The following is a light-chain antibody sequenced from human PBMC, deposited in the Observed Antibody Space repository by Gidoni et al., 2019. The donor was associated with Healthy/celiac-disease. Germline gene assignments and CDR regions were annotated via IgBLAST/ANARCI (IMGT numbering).Light chain of an antibody. CDR2: DAS. Sequence: DIKMTQSPSSLSASVGDRVTITFQASQDISNYLNWYQQKPGKAPKLLIYDASNLETGVPSRFSGSGSGTEFTFTISSLEPEDIATYYCQQYGNPSITFGGGTKVEIK. J-gene: IGKJ4*01. CDR1: QDISNY. CDR3: QQYGNPSIT. V-gene: IGKV1-33*01.